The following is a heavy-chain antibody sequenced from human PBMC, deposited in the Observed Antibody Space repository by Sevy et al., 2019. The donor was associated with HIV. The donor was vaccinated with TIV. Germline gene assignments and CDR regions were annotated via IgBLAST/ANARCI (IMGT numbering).Heavy chain of an antibody. CDR1: GFAFSNYA. V-gene: IGHV3-23*01. Sequence: GGSLRLSCAASGFAFSNYAMTWVRQAPGKGLEWVSVIGGGGTSTYYADSLKGRFTISGDNSKYTQFLQMNSLSAEDTAVYYCAKADGYTYGPHLWGQGTMVTVSS. CDR2: IGGGGTST. J-gene: IGHJ3*01. CDR3: AKADGYTYGPHL. D-gene: IGHD5-18*01.